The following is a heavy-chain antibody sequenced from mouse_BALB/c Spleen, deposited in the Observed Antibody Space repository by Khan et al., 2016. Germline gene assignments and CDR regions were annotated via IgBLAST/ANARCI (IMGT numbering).Heavy chain of an antibody. CDR3: ASEGRYYAMDY. V-gene: IGHV2-9*02. CDR1: GFSLTSYG. Sequence: VELVESGPGLVAPSQSLSITCTVSGFSLTSYGVHWVRQPPGKGLEWLGVIWAGGSTNYNSALMSRLSISKDNSKSQVFLKMNSLQTDDTAMYYCASEGRYYAMDYWGQGTSVTVSS. J-gene: IGHJ4*01. CDR2: IWAGGST.